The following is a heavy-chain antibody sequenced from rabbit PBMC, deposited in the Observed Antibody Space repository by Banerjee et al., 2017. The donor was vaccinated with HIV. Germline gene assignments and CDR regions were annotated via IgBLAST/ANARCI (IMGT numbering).Heavy chain of an antibody. J-gene: IGHJ4*01. CDR1: GLDFSSSYD. CDR2: THTGDGNV. CDR3: TIMDSSGWGDFNL. Sequence: QEQLEESGGDLVKPGASLTLTCTASGLDFSSSYDMCWVRQAPGKGLEWIACTHTGDGNVYYTTWAKGRFTISKTSSTTVTLQMTSLTAADTATYFCTIMDSSGWGDFNLWGQGTLVTVS. V-gene: IGHV1S45*01. D-gene: IGHD4-1*01.